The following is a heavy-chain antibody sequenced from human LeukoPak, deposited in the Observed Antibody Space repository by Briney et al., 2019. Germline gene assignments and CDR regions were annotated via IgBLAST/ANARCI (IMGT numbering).Heavy chain of an antibody. Sequence: GGSLRLSCVASGFTFSRYAMNWVRQAPGKGLEWVSGISSSENRYYADSVKGRFTISRDNSKNTLYLQMNSLRAEDTAVYYCAKPPKRYCSGGSCYQPSDYWGQGTLVTVSS. CDR3: AKPPKRYCSGGSCYQPSDY. J-gene: IGHJ4*02. CDR2: ISSSENR. D-gene: IGHD2-15*01. CDR1: GFTFSRYA. V-gene: IGHV3-23*01.